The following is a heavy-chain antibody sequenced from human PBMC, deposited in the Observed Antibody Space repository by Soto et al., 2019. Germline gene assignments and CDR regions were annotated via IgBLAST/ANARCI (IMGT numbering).Heavy chain of an antibody. CDR1: GFTFSNFE. Sequence: GGSLRLSCAASGFTFSNFEMNWVRQVPGKGLEWLSYISFRGTTTYYADSVKGRFTISRDNAKNTLFLQMNSLRAEDTAVYFCARDLPEYSRSSAAFDIWGQGTMVTVSS. CDR2: ISFRGTTT. V-gene: IGHV3-48*03. D-gene: IGHD6-6*01. J-gene: IGHJ3*02. CDR3: ARDLPEYSRSSAAFDI.